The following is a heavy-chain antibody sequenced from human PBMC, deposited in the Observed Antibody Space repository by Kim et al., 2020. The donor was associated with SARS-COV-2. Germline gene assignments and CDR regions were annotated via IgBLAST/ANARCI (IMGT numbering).Heavy chain of an antibody. CDR3: ARARCITGTTYYYYGMDV. J-gene: IGHJ6*02. CDR1: GGSISSSNW. D-gene: IGHD1-7*01. CDR2: IYHSGST. V-gene: IGHV4-4*02. Sequence: SETLSLTCAVSGGSISSSNWWSWVRQPPGKGLEWIGEIYHSGSTNYNPSLKSRVTISVDKSKNQFSLKLSSVTAADTAVYYCARARCITGTTYYYYGMDVWGQGTTVTVSS.